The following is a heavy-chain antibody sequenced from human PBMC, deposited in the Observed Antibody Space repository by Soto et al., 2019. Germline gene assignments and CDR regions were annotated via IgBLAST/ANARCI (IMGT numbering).Heavy chain of an antibody. Sequence: EVQLVQSGGGLIQPGGSLRLSRAASGFTVSSNYMSWVRQAPGKGLEWVSVIYSGGSTYYADSVKGRFTISRDNSKNTLYLQMAGLSAEGTAVYYCARDRGGYSLGSGMDVWGQGTTVTVSS. V-gene: IGHV3-53*01. J-gene: IGHJ6*02. CDR1: GFTVSSNY. D-gene: IGHD1-26*01. CDR3: ARDRGGYSLGSGMDV. CDR2: IYSGGST.